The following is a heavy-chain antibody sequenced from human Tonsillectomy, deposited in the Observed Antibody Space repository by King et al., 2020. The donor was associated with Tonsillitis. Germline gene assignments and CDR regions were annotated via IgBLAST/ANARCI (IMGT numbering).Heavy chain of an antibody. CDR3: ARDRDYYGSGSYSSHLDY. J-gene: IGHJ4*02. CDR1: GFTFSSYG. V-gene: IGHV3-33*05. CDR2: ISYDGGTK. Sequence: VQLVESGGGVQPGRSLRLSCAASGFTFSSYGMHWVRQAPGKGLEWVAVISYDGGTKYYADSVKGRFTISRDNSKNTLYLKMNSLRTEDTAVYYCARDRDYYGSGSYSSHLDYWGQGPLVTVSS. D-gene: IGHD3-10*01.